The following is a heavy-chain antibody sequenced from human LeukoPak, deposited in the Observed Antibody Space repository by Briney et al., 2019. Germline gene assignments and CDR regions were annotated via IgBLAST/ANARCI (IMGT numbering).Heavy chain of an antibody. CDR2: ISSSSSYI. V-gene: IGHV3-21*01. J-gene: IGHJ4*02. CDR1: GFTFDDYA. Sequence: PGGSLRLSCAASGFTFDDYAMHWVRQAPGKGLEWVSSISSSSSYIYYADSVKGRFTISRDNAKNSLYLQMNSLRAEDTAVYYCARDGNYGSGSYRSYWGQGTLVTVSS. CDR3: ARDGNYGSGSYRSY. D-gene: IGHD3-10*01.